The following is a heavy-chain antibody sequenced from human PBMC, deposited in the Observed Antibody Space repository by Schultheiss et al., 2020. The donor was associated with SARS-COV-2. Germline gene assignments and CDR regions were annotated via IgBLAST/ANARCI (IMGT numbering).Heavy chain of an antibody. J-gene: IGHJ4*02. CDR1: GFTVSSNY. V-gene: IGHV3-23*01. Sequence: GECLKISCAASGFTVSSNYMSWVRQAPGKGLEWVSAISGSGGSTYYADSVKGRFTISRDNSKNTLYLQMNSLRAEDTAVYYCAKEPTYCGGDCYFGVGDYWGQGTLVTVSS. D-gene: IGHD2-21*02. CDR3: AKEPTYCGGDCYFGVGDY. CDR2: ISGSGGST.